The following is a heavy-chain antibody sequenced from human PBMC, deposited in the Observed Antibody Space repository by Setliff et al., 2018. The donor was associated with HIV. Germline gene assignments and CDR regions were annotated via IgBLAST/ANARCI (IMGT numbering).Heavy chain of an antibody. V-gene: IGHV4-4*07. Sequence: SETLSLTCTVSGGSMSGYFWTWIRQPAGKGLEWIGRILPSGATNYNPSLKSRLTMSVDTSNNQFSLKLSSVTAADTAVYYCARQTATGGSATFDCWGQGTLVTVSS. CDR2: ILPSGAT. D-gene: IGHD2-21*02. CDR1: GGSMSGYF. J-gene: IGHJ4*02. CDR3: ARQTATGGSATFDC.